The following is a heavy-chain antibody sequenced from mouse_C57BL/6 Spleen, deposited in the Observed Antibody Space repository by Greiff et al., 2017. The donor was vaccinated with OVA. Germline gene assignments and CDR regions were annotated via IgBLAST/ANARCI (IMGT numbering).Heavy chain of an antibody. CDR2: IYPGDGDT. V-gene: IGHV1-80*01. Sequence: VQLQQSGAELVKPGASVKISCKASGYAFSSYWMNWVKQRPGKGLEWIGQIYPGDGDTNYNGKFKGKATLTADKSSSTAYMQLSSLTSADSAVYFCARSQLSYAMDYWGQGTSVTVSS. CDR1: GYAFSSYW. D-gene: IGHD4-1*02. J-gene: IGHJ4*01. CDR3: ARSQLSYAMDY.